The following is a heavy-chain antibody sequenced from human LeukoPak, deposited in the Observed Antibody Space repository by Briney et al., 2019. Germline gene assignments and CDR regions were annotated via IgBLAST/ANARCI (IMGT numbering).Heavy chain of an antibody. D-gene: IGHD4-23*01. V-gene: IGHV3-7*01. J-gene: IGHJ4*02. Sequence: GGSLRLSCAASGFTFSSYWMNWVRQAPGKGLEWVANIKQDGSEKYYVDSVKGRFTISRDNAKNSLYLQMNSLRAEDTAVYYCARGTTVVNRENDYWGQGTLVTVSS. CDR1: GFTFSSYW. CDR2: IKQDGSEK. CDR3: ARGTTVVNRENDY.